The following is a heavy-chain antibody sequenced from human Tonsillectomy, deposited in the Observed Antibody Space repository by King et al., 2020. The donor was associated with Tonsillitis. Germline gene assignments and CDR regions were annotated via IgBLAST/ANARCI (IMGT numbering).Heavy chain of an antibody. J-gene: IGHJ5*02. Sequence: VQLVESGGGLVKPGGSLRLTCAASGFTFSSYSINWVRQAPGKGLEWVSSISSSTSYIYYADSVKGRFTISRDNAKNLVYLQMNSLRAEDTAVYYCARDAGVEMAINHNWFDPWGQGTLVTVSS. CDR3: ARDAGVEMAINHNWFDP. CDR2: ISSSTSYI. CDR1: GFTFSSYS. D-gene: IGHD5-24*01. V-gene: IGHV3-21*01.